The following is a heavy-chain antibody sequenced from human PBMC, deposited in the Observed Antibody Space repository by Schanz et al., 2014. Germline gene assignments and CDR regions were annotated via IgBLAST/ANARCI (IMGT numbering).Heavy chain of an antibody. J-gene: IGHJ4*02. D-gene: IGHD2-2*01. CDR3: ARRASCSRIGCPFDS. CDR2: ISSSSSYI. V-gene: IGHV3-21*04. CDR1: GFSFSSYS. Sequence: DVQLLESGGGLVQPGGSLRLSCAASGFSFSSYSMNWVRQAPGKGLEWVSSISSSSSYIYYADSVKGRFTISRDNAKNSLYLQMNSLKTEDTAMYYCARRASCSRIGCPFDSWGQGTLVTVSS.